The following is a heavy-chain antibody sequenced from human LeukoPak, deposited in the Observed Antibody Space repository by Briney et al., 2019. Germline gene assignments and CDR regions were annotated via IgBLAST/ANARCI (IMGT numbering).Heavy chain of an antibody. J-gene: IGHJ5*02. CDR3: ARGAAAGSNWFDP. CDR2: INPNSGDT. D-gene: IGHD6-13*01. V-gene: IGHV1-2*02. CDR1: GYTFTGYY. Sequence: ASVKVSCKASGYTFTGYYMHWVRQAPGQGLEWMGWINPNSGDTNYAQKFQGRVTTTRDTSISTAYMELSRLRSDDAAVYYCARGAAAGSNWFDPWGQGTLVSVSS.